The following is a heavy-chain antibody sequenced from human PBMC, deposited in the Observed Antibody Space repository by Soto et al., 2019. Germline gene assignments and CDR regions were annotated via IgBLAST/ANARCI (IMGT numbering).Heavy chain of an antibody. CDR2: IYYSGST. Sequence: SETLSLTCTVSGGSISSYYWSWIRQPPGKGLEWIGYIYYSGSTNYNPSLKSRVTISVDTSKNQFSLKLSSVTAADTAVYYCARTLVDDDILTGSQHCRFDPWGQGTLVTVSS. D-gene: IGHD3-9*01. J-gene: IGHJ5*02. V-gene: IGHV4-59*01. CDR1: GGSISSYY. CDR3: ARTLVDDDILTGSQHCRFDP.